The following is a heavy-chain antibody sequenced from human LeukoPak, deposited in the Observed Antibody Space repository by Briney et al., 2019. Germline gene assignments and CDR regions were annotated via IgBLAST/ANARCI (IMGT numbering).Heavy chain of an antibody. D-gene: IGHD4-23*01. CDR1: GYTFTSYA. J-gene: IGHJ4*02. V-gene: IGHV1-3*01. CDR2: INAGNGKT. Sequence: ASVKVSCKASGYTFTSYAMHWVRQAPGQRLEWMGWINAGNGKTKYSQKFQGRVTITRDTSASTAYMELSSLRSEDTAVYYCARSLVMTTVVTPFSYFDYWGQGTLVTVSS. CDR3: ARSLVMTTVVTPFSYFDY.